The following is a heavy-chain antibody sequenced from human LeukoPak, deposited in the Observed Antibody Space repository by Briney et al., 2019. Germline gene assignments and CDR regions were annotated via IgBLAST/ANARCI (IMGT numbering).Heavy chain of an antibody. D-gene: IGHD2-2*01. V-gene: IGHV3-13*01. CDR1: GFTFSSYD. CDR3: AREGFGYCSSTSCLNWFDP. Sequence: GGSLRLSCAASGFTFSSYDMHWVRQATGKGLEWVSAIGTAGDTCYPGSVKGRFTISRDNAKNSLYLQMNSLRAEDTAVYYCAREGFGYCSSTSCLNWFDPWGQGTLVTVSS. J-gene: IGHJ5*02. CDR2: IGTAGDT.